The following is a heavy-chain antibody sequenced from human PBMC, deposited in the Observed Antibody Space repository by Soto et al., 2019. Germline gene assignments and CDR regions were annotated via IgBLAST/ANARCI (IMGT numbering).Heavy chain of an antibody. CDR1: GGTVSSYA. V-gene: IGHV1-69*01. CDR2: IIPIFGKA. J-gene: IGHJ3*02. D-gene: IGHD3-10*01. Sequence: QVQLVQSGAEVKKPGSSVKVSCKASGGTVSSYAISLVRQAPGQGLEWMGGIIPIFGKANYGQKLQGRVTITADESTMTAYMELISRRSEDTAVYYCAIGLAGMSTILVAFDIWGQVTMGTVS. CDR3: AIGLAGMSTILVAFDI.